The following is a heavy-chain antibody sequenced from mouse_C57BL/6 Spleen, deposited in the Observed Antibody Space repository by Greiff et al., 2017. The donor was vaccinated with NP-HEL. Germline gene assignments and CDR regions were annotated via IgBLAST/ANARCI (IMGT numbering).Heavy chain of an antibody. CDR2: IWSGGST. V-gene: IGHV2-5*01. D-gene: IGHD2-3*01. CDR1: GFSLTSYG. CDR3: ANIYDGYYDYAMDY. J-gene: IGHJ4*01. Sequence: QVQLKESGPGLVQPSQSLSITCTVSGFSLTSYGVHWVRQSPGKGLEWLGVIWSGGSTDYNAAFMSRLSITNDNSKSQVFFKMNSLQADDTAIYYGANIYDGYYDYAMDYWGQGTSVTVSS.